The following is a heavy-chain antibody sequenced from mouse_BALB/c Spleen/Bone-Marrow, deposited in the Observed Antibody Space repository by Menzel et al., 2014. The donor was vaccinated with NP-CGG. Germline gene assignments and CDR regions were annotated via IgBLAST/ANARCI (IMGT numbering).Heavy chain of an antibody. CDR1: GYSITSDYA. CDR2: ISYSGST. D-gene: IGHD4-1*01. Sequence: EVQLQQSGPGLVKPSQSLSLTCTVTGYSITSDYAWNWIRQFPGNKLEWMGYISYSGSTSYNPSLKSRISITRDTSKNQFFLQLNSVTTEDTATCYCAPLTLGRGAWFAYWGQGTLVTVSA. CDR3: APLTLGRGAWFAY. V-gene: IGHV3-2*02. J-gene: IGHJ3*01.